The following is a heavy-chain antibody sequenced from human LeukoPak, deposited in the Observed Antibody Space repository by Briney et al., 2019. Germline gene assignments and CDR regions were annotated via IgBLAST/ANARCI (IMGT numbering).Heavy chain of an antibody. V-gene: IGHV1-2*02. CDR3: AREDGYCSSTSCYTSHYYYYMDV. J-gene: IGHJ6*03. Sequence: DSVKVSCKASGYTFTGYYMHWVRQAPGQGLEWMGWINPKSGGTNYAQKFQGRVTMTRDTSISTAYMELSRLRSDDTAVYYCAREDGYCSSTSCYTSHYYYYMDVWGKGTTVTVSS. CDR2: INPKSGGT. CDR1: GYTFTGYY. D-gene: IGHD2-2*02.